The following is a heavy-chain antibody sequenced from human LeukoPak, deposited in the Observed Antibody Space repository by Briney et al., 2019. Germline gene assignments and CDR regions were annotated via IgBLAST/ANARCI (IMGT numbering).Heavy chain of an antibody. D-gene: IGHD3-16*01. CDR2: INPNTGGT. CDR3: ASGRGDSWYFDY. V-gene: IGHV1-2*02. CDR1: GGTFSSYT. Sequence: ASVKVSCKASGGTFSSYTISWVRQAPGQGLEWMGWINPNTGGTKYAQQFQGRVTMTRDTSISTAYMDLSRLRSDDTAVYYCASGRGDSWYFDYWGQGTLVTVSS. J-gene: IGHJ4*02.